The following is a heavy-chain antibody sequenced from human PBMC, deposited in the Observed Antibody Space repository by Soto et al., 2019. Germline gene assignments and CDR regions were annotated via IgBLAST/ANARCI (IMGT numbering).Heavy chain of an antibody. CDR2: LYYSGST. J-gene: IGHJ6*02. D-gene: IGHD6-6*01. Sequence: QVQLQQSGPGLVKPSETLSLTCTVSGGSISNYYWSWIRQPPGKGLEWIGYLYYSGSTKYNPSLNSRVTISVDTSKNQFSLKLSSVTAADTAVYFCARAGSSSNYCYYGMDVWGQGTTVTVSS. CDR3: ARAGSSSNYCYYGMDV. CDR1: GGSISNYY. V-gene: IGHV4-59*01.